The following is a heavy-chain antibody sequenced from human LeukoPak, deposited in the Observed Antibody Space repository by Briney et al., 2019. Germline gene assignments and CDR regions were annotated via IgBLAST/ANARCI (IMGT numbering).Heavy chain of an antibody. Sequence: SETPSPTRTVSGGSIRSSSYYRGGDPQPPGEGAGWIGSIYYSGSTNYNPSLKSRVTISVDTSKNQFSLKLSSVTAADTAVYYCACLTTADAFDIWGQGTMVTVSS. CDR2: IYYSGST. CDR1: GGSIRSSSYY. J-gene: IGHJ3*02. CDR3: ACLTTADAFDI. V-gene: IGHV4-39*07. D-gene: IGHD3-22*01.